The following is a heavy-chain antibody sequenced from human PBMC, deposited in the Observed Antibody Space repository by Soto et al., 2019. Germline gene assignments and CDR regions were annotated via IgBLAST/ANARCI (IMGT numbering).Heavy chain of an antibody. CDR3: AKLDYYDSSGYY. D-gene: IGHD3-22*01. CDR2: IYYSGST. J-gene: IGHJ4*02. V-gene: IGHV4-39*01. CDR1: GGSISSSSSY. Sequence: PSETLSLTCTVSGGSISSSSSYWGWIRQPPGKGLEWIGSIYYSGSTYYNPSLKSRVTISVDTSKNQFSLKLSSVTAADTAVYYCAKLDYYDSSGYYLGQGTLVTVS.